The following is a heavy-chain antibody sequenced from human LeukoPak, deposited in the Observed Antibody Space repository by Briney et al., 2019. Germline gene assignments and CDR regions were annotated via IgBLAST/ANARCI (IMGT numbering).Heavy chain of an antibody. CDR2: TIPFLGAT. D-gene: IGHD2-2*01. V-gene: IGHV1-69*05. J-gene: IGHJ3*02. CDR3: ARDKNLGDCGSRSCYGVWPFDI. CDR1: GGTFSSDP. Sequence: GASVKVSCKASGGTFSSDPITWVWQAPGQGLEWMGGTIPFLGATTYAQRFQGRISITTDESTTTAYMELSSLRSEDTVVYYCARDKNLGDCGSRSCYGVWPFDIWGQGTMVTVSS.